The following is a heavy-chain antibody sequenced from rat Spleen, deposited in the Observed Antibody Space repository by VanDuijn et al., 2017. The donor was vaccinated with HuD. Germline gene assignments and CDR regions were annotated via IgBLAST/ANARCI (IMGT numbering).Heavy chain of an antibody. D-gene: IGHD1-6*01. CDR2: IWNTGGT. CDR3: ARDGPTDYYDWFAY. CDR1: GFSLTSYN. J-gene: IGHJ3*01. Sequence: QVQLKESGPGLVQPSQTLSLTCTVAGFSLTSYNVHWVRQPPGKGLEWMGVIWNTGGTRYNSALKSRLSISKDTSKSQVFLKMSSLQTEDTATYYCARDGPTDYYDWFAYWGQGTLVTVSS. V-gene: IGHV2-41*01.